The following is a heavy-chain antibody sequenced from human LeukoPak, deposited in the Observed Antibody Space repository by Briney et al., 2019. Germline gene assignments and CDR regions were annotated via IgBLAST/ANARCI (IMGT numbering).Heavy chain of an antibody. CDR2: LSQGGNT. Sequence: SETLSLTCTVSGDSISNDFYYWGWIRQPPGKGLEWVACLSQGGNTWYNPSLESRLTISVDTSKNQFSLKFNSVTAADTALYWCARHNAPRRVGFDFWGQGILVTVSS. CDR1: GDSISNDFYY. CDR3: ARHNAPRRVGFDF. D-gene: IGHD3-10*01. J-gene: IGHJ4*02. V-gene: IGHV4-39*01.